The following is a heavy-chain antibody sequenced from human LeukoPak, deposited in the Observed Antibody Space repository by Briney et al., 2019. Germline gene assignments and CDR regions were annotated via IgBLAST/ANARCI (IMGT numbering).Heavy chain of an antibody. J-gene: IGHJ6*02. V-gene: IGHV3-21*01. CDR1: GFTFSSYS. CDR3: ARGIPYYHYYYGMDV. Sequence: PGGSLRLSCAASGFTFSSYSMNWVRQAPGKGPDWVSSISSSSSYIYYADSVKGRFTISRDNAKNSLYLQMNSLRAEDTAVYYCARGIPYYHYYYGMDVWGQGATVTVSS. CDR2: ISSSSSYI.